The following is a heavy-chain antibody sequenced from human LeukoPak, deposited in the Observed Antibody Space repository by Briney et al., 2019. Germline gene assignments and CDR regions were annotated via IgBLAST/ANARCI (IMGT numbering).Heavy chain of an antibody. Sequence: SETLSLTCTVSGGSISSYYWSWIRQPAGKGLEWIGRIYTSGSTNYNPSLKSRVTMSVDTSKNQFSLKLSSVTAADTVVYYCARGVYGDYDPLDYYYYGMDVWGQGTTVTVSS. CDR3: ARGVYGDYDPLDYYYYGMDV. CDR1: GGSISSYY. J-gene: IGHJ6*02. V-gene: IGHV4-4*07. D-gene: IGHD4-17*01. CDR2: IYTSGST.